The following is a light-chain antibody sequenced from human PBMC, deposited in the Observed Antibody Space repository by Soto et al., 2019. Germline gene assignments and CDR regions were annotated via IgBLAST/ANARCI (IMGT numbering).Light chain of an antibody. V-gene: IGLV1-40*01. CDR3: QSYDSSLSAWV. Sequence: QSVLTQPPSVSGAPGQRVTISCTGSSSNIGAGYDVHWYQHLPGTAPKLLIYRNSNRPSGVPDRFSGSKSGTSASLAITGLQAEDEGDYYCQSYDSSLSAWVFGGGTKLTVL. CDR2: RNS. CDR1: SSNIGAGYD. J-gene: IGLJ3*02.